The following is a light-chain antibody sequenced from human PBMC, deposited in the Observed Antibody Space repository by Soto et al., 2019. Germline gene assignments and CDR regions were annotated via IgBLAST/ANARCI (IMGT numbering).Light chain of an antibody. V-gene: IGLV2-14*03. J-gene: IGLJ1*01. CDR2: DVS. Sequence: QSALTQPASVSGSPGQSITISCTGTSSDVGDYNFVSWYQQHPGKAPKLMIYDVSNRPSGVSNRFSASKSGNTASLTISGLQAEDEADYYCSSYTSSSSLIFGTGTQLTVL. CDR3: SSYTSSSSLI. CDR1: SSDVGDYNF.